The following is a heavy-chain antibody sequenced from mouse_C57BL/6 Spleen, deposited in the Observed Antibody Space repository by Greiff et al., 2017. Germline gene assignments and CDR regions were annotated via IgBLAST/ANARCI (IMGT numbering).Heavy chain of an antibody. CDR2: ISGGGGNT. CDR1: GFTFSSYT. V-gene: IGHV5-9*01. J-gene: IGHJ2*01. CDR3: ARQRYSNYDY. D-gene: IGHD2-5*01. Sequence: EVMLVESGGGLVKPGGSLKLSCAASGFTFSSYTMSWVRQTPEKRLEWVATISGGGGNTYYPDSVKGRFTISRDNAKNTLYLQMSSLRSEDTALYYCARQRYSNYDYWGQGTTLTVSS.